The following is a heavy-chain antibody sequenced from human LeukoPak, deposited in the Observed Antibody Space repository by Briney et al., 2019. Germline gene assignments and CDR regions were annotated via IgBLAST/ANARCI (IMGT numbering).Heavy chain of an antibody. V-gene: IGHV1-2*02. CDR1: GYTFTGYY. Sequence: ASVKVSCKASGYTFTGYYMHWVRQAPGQGLEWMGWINPNSGGTSYAQKFQGRVTMTRDTSISTAYMELSRLRSDDTAVYYCARDSGYSKGGIPFWGQGTLVTVSS. J-gene: IGHJ4*02. CDR3: ARDSGYSKGGIPF. D-gene: IGHD5-18*01. CDR2: INPNSGGT.